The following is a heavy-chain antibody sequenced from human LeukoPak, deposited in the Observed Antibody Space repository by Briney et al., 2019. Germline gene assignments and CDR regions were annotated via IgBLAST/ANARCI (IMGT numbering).Heavy chain of an antibody. CDR2: INHSGST. V-gene: IGHV4-34*01. Sequence: SETLSLTCAVYGGSFSGYYWSWLRQPPGKGLEWIGEINHSGSTNYNPSLKSRVTISVDTSKNQFSLKLSSVTAADTAVYYCARAFTYYDFWSGYYGYNWFDPWGQGTLVTVSS. D-gene: IGHD3-3*01. CDR1: GGSFSGYY. CDR3: ARAFTYYDFWSGYYGYNWFDP. J-gene: IGHJ5*02.